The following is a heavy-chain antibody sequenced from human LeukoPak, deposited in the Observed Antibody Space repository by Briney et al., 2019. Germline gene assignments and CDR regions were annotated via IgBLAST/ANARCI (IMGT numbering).Heavy chain of an antibody. Sequence: GGSLRLSCAASGFTFSSYSMSWVRQAPGKGLEWVSYISSDSNTIYYADSVKGRFTISRDNAKNSLYLQMNSLRAEDTAVYYCARGLYGDHGGYWGQGTLVTVSS. V-gene: IGHV3-48*01. J-gene: IGHJ4*02. CDR3: ARGLYGDHGGY. D-gene: IGHD4-17*01. CDR1: GFTFSSYS. CDR2: ISSDSNTI.